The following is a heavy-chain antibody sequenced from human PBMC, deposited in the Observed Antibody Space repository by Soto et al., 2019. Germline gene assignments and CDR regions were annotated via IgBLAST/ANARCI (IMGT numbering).Heavy chain of an antibody. V-gene: IGHV3-23*01. J-gene: IGHJ6*02. CDR1: GFTFSSYA. Sequence: GALRLSCAASGFTFSSYAMSWVRQAPGKGLEGVSAISGSGGSTYYADSVKGRFTISRDNSKNTLYLQMNSPRAEDTAVYYCAKVQRIAVAGSYYYYYYGMDVWGQGTTVTVSS. CDR2: ISGSGGST. CDR3: AKVQRIAVAGSYYYYYYGMDV. D-gene: IGHD6-19*01.